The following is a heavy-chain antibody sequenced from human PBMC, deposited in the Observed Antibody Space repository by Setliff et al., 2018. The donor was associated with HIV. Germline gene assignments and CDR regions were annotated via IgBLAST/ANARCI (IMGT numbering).Heavy chain of an antibody. CDR3: ARDPVITMMVGPKFYFDY. V-gene: IGHV4-61*02. J-gene: IGHJ4*02. CDR1: GGSISSGSYY. Sequence: SETLSLTCTVSGGSISSGSYYWSWIRQPAGKGLEWIGRIFSSGSTNYNPSLKSRATLSVDTSKNQFSLRLSSVTAADTAVYYCARDPVITMMVGPKFYFDYWGQGILVTVSS. D-gene: IGHD3-22*01. CDR2: IFSSGST.